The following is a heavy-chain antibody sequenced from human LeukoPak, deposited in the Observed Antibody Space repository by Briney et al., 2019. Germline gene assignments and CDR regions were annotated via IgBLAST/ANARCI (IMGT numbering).Heavy chain of an antibody. CDR1: GFTFSSYA. V-gene: IGHV3-30*01. CDR2: ISYDGSNK. D-gene: IGHD2-2*01. J-gene: IGHJ4*02. CDR3: ARDLYRYCSSTSCYLLVY. Sequence: PGRSLRLSCAASGFTFSSYAMHCVRQAPGKGLEWVAVISYDGSNKYYADSVKGRFTISRDNSKNTLYLQMNSLRAEDTAVYYCARDLYRYCSSTSCYLLVYWGQGTLVTVSS.